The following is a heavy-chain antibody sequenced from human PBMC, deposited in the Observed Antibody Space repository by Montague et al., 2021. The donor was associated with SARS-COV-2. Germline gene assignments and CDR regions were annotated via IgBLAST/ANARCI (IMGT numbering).Heavy chain of an antibody. V-gene: IGHV4-39*02. CDR2: IYYSGTT. J-gene: IGHJ4*02. D-gene: IGHD3-10*01. CDR3: ARGMLQGVTTAFDY. Sequence: SETLSLTCSVSSGSIISSGYYWGWIRQPPGKELEWIGNIYYSGTTYYNPSLQSRGPISVDTSKNHLSLSLSSVTAADTAVYFCARGMLQGVTTAFDYWGQGSQVTVSS. CDR1: SGSIISSGYY.